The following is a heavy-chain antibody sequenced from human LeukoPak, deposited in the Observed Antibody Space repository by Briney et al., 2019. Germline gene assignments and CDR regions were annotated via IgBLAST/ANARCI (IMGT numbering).Heavy chain of an antibody. CDR2: LWYDGSNK. CDR1: GFTFSSYG. V-gene: IGHV3-33*01. J-gene: IGHJ4*02. Sequence: GGSLRLSCAESGFTFSSYGVHWGRQALGTGLEWVTFLWYDGSNKYYADSVKGRFTISRDNSKNTLYLQMNTLRAEDTAVYYCARDLGYFDYWGQGTLVSVSS. CDR3: ARDLGYFDY.